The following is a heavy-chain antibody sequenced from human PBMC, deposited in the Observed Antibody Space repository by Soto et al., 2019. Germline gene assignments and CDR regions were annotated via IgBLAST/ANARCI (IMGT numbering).Heavy chain of an antibody. J-gene: IGHJ6*02. Sequence: ASVKVSCKVSGYTLTELSMHWVRQAPGKGLEWMGGFDPEDGETIYAQKFQGRVTMTEDTSTGTAYMELSSLRSEDTAVYYCATERGTFAYYGMDVWGQGTTVTVSS. CDR1: GYTLTELS. D-gene: IGHD3-3*02. CDR2: FDPEDGET. V-gene: IGHV1-24*01. CDR3: ATERGTFAYYGMDV.